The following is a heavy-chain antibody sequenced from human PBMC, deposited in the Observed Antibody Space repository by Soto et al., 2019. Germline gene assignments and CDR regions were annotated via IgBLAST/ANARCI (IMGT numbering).Heavy chain of an antibody. Sequence: GGSLRLSCAASGLTFSSYSMNWVRQAPGKGLEWVSSISSSSSYMYYADSVKGRFTISRDNAKNSLYLQMNSLRAEDTAVYYCAREGGDFDPWGQGTLVTVSS. CDR2: ISSSSSYM. V-gene: IGHV3-21*01. D-gene: IGHD3-10*01. CDR3: AREGGDFDP. J-gene: IGHJ5*02. CDR1: GLTFSSYS.